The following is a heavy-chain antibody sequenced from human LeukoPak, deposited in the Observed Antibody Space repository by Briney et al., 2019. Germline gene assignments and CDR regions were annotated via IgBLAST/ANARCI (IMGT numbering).Heavy chain of an antibody. V-gene: IGHV3-7*04. Sequence: GGSLRLSSAGSGFSFSNYLMSWVRQAPGKGLEWVANIKQGGSEKYYVDSVKGRFTISRDDAKNSLYLQMNSLRADDTAVYYCGRDMDVWGQGTTVTVSS. CDR3: GRDMDV. J-gene: IGHJ6*02. CDR2: IKQGGSEK. CDR1: GFSFSNYL.